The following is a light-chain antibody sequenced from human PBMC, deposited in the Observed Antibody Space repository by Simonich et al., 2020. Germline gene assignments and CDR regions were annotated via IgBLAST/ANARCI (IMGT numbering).Light chain of an antibody. CDR2: DVS. CDR1: SSDVGGYNY. V-gene: IGLV2-14*01. Sequence: LTQPHSVSESPGKTVTISCTGTSSDVGGYNYFSWYQQHPGKAPKLMIYDVSKRPSGVSNRFSGSKSGNTASLTISGLQAEDEADYYCSSYTSSSTLVFGGGTKLTVL. CDR3: SSYTSSSTLV. J-gene: IGLJ2*01.